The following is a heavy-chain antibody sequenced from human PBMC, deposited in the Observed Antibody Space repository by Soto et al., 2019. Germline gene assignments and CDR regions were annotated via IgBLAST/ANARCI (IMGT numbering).Heavy chain of an antibody. Sequence: SVKVSCKASGGTFSRYTISWVRQAPGQGLEWMGRIIPILGIANYAQKFQGRVTITADKSTSTAYMELSSLRSEDTAVYYCAYCSSTSCYLNFYMDVWGKGTTVTVSS. CDR2: IIPILGIA. CDR3: AYCSSTSCYLNFYMDV. CDR1: GGTFSRYT. V-gene: IGHV1-69*02. J-gene: IGHJ6*03. D-gene: IGHD2-2*01.